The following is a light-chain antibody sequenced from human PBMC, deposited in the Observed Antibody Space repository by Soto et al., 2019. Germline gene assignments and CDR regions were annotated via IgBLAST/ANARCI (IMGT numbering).Light chain of an antibody. V-gene: IGKV3-20*01. CDR1: QSVSSSY. J-gene: IGKJ2*02. CDR2: GAS. CDR3: QQYSSSPST. Sequence: EIVLTQSPGTLSLSPGERATLSCRASQSVSSSYLAWYQQKPGQAPRLLIYGASSRATGIPDRFSGSGSGTDFTLTISRLEPEDFAVYYCQQYSSSPSTFGQGNKLEIK.